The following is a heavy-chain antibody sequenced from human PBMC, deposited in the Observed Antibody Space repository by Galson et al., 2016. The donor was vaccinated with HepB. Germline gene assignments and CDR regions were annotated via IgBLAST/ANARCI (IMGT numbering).Heavy chain of an antibody. CDR3: AKRHEYCPPVGCSVDY. J-gene: IGHJ4*02. CDR1: GFALSSYA. D-gene: IGHD2/OR15-2a*01. Sequence: SLRLSCAASGFALSSYAMHWVRQAPGRGLEWVAADSMDGRRKFYADSVKGRFTISRDNSNNMLFLQMNSLRADDTAVYYCAKRHEYCPPVGCSVDYWGQGTLVSVSA. CDR2: DSMDGRRK. V-gene: IGHV3-30*18.